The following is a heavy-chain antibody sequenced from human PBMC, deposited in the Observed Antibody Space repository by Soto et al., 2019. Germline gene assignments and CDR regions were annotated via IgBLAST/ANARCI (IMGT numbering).Heavy chain of an antibody. V-gene: IGHV3-9*01. D-gene: IGHD1-1*01. CDR1: GFTFDDYA. CDR2: ISWNSGIT. CDR3: AKATSTGTSGHFDY. J-gene: IGHJ4*02. Sequence: EVQLVESGGGLVQPGRSLRLSCAASGFTFDDYAMHWVRQAPGKGLEWVSRISWNSGITDYADSVKGRFTISRDNAKNSLYLQMNSLRTEDTALYYCAKATSTGTSGHFDYWGQGTLVTVSS.